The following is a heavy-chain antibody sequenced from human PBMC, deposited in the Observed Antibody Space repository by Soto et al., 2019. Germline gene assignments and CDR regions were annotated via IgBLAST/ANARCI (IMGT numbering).Heavy chain of an antibody. CDR1: GFTFSSYA. V-gene: IGHV3-23*01. J-gene: IGHJ6*02. D-gene: IGHD5-12*01. Sequence: GGSLRLSGAASGFTFSSYAMSWVRQAPGRGLEWGSAISGSGGSTYYADSVKGRFTTSIYDSKNTRYLKMISVRAEDTAVYYCAHPKGYSGYLHRGERYYYYGMDVWGQGTTVTVSS. CDR3: AHPKGYSGYLHRGERYYYYGMDV. CDR2: ISGSGGST.